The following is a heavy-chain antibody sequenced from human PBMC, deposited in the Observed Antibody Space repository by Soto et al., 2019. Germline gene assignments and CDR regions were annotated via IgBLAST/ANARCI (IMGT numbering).Heavy chain of an antibody. Sequence: QVQLVQSGAEVKKPGSSVKVSCKASGGTFSSYTISWVRQAPGQGLEWMGRIIPILGIANYAQKFQGRVTITADKSTSTAYMELSSLRSEDTAVYYCARGWGYSCGYSHGMDVWGQGTTVTVSS. V-gene: IGHV1-69*02. CDR1: GGTFSSYT. D-gene: IGHD5-18*01. CDR3: ARGWGYSCGYSHGMDV. CDR2: IIPILGIA. J-gene: IGHJ6*02.